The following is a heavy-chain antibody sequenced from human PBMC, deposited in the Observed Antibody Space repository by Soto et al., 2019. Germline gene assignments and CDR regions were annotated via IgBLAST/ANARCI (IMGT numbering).Heavy chain of an antibody. CDR1: GGTFSSYT. CDR2: IIPILGIA. Sequence: QVQLVQSGAEVKKPGSSVKVSCKASGGTFSSYTISWVRQAPGQGLEWMGRIIPILGIANYAQKFQGRVTITAGKSTRTAYMELSSLRSEDTAVYYCASGYYYDSSGTKWGYWGQGTLVTVSS. V-gene: IGHV1-69*02. J-gene: IGHJ4*02. D-gene: IGHD3-22*01. CDR3: ASGYYYDSSGTKWGY.